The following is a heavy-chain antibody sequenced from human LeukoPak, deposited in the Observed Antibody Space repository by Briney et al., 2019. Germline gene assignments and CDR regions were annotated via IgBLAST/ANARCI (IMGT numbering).Heavy chain of an antibody. J-gene: IGHJ4*01. CDR1: GFIFSSYG. V-gene: IGHV3-30*03. CDR2: ISFDGSNE. CDR3: ARDRAPYSRGWSGFDY. Sequence: GGSLRLSCAASGFIFSSYGMHWVRQAPGKGLDWVAVISFDGSNEYYADSVKGRFTISRDNSKDTVFLQMNSLRPEDTAVYYCARDRAPYSRGWSGFDYWGQEPWSASPQ. D-gene: IGHD6-19*01.